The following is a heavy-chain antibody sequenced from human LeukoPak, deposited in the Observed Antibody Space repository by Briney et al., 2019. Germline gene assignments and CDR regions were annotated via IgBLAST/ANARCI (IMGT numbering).Heavy chain of an antibody. J-gene: IGHJ4*02. CDR2: IFYSGST. CDR3: ARGGVPGGFYGSFDY. D-gene: IGHD3-3*01. V-gene: IGHV4-59*01. Sequence: SETLSLTCTVSGGSISSYYWSWIRQPPGKGLEWIGSIFYSGSTNHNPSLQSRVTISVDTSKNQFSLKLNSVTAADTAVYYCARGGVPGGFYGSFDYWGQGTLVSVSS. CDR1: GGSISSYY.